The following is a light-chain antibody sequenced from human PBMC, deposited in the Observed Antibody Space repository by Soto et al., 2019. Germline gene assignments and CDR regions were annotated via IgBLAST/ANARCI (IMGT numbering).Light chain of an antibody. CDR1: SSDVGGYNY. CDR3: SSYTSSSTPYV. J-gene: IGLJ1*01. V-gene: IGLV2-14*01. Sequence: ALTQPASVPWSPGQSITISCTGTSSDVGGYNYVSWYQQHPGKAPKLMIYDVSNRPSGVSNRFSGSKSGNTASLTISGLQAEDEADYYCSSYTSSSTPYVFGTGTKVTVL. CDR2: DVS.